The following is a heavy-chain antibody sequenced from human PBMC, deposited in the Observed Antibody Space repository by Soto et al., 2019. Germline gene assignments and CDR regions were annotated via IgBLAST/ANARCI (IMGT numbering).Heavy chain of an antibody. D-gene: IGHD3-9*01. V-gene: IGHV3-74*01. CDR2: INSDGSST. CDR3: ARDPMGDWLSHAAPPDY. J-gene: IGHJ4*02. CDR1: GFTFSSYW. Sequence: GGSLRLSCAASGFTFSSYWMHWVRQAPGKGLVWVSRINSDGSSTSYADSVKGRFTISRDNAKNTLYLQMNSLRAEDTAVYYCARDPMGDWLSHAAPPDYWGQGTLVTVSS.